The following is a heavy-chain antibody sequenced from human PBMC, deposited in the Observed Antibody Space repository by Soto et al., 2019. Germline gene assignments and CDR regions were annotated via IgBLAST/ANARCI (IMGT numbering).Heavy chain of an antibody. V-gene: IGHV3-21*01. J-gene: IGHJ6*02. D-gene: IGHD3-10*01. CDR3: ARVGGGSYYYGSGSYSDYYYGMDV. Sequence: LRLYCAASGFTFSSYSMNWVRQAPGKGLEWVSSISSSSSYIYYADSVKGRFTISRDNAKNSLYLQMNSLRAEDTAVYYCARVGGGSYYYGSGSYSDYYYGMDVWGQGTTVTVSS. CDR1: GFTFSSYS. CDR2: ISSSSSYI.